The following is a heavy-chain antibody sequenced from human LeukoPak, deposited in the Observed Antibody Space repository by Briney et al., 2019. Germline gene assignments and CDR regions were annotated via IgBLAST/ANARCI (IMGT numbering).Heavy chain of an antibody. CDR3: ANHGSGPYYYYYGMDV. CDR1: GFRFSSYA. D-gene: IGHD3-10*01. V-gene: IGHV3-7*03. Sequence: PGRSLRLSCAASGFRFSSYAVHWVRQAPGKGLEWVANIKQDGSEKYYVDSVKGRFTISRDNAKNSLYLQMNSLRAEDTAVYYCANHGSGPYYYYYGMDVWGKGTTVTVSS. CDR2: IKQDGSEK. J-gene: IGHJ6*04.